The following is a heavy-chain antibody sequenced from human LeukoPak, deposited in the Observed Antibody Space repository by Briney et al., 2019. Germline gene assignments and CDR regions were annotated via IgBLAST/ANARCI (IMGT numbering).Heavy chain of an antibody. CDR2: IYYSGST. CDR3: ARGSRGSTSERHLRYYYYYYMDV. J-gene: IGHJ6*03. CDR1: GGSISSYY. D-gene: IGHD2-2*01. Sequence: SETLSLTCTVSGGSISSYYWSWVRQPPGKGLEWIGYIYYSGSTNYSPSLKSRVTISVDTSKNQFSLKLSSVTAADTAVYYCARGSRGSTSERHLRYYYYYYMDVWGKGTTVTVSS. V-gene: IGHV4-59*01.